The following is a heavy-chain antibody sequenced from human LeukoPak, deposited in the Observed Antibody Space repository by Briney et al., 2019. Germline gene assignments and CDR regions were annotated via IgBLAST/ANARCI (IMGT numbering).Heavy chain of an antibody. CDR1: GFTLCSNY. CDR3: ASFSVRDSNYVDY. Sequence: GGSLRHSCAASGFTLCSNYMRWVGQAPGKGRGCVSVIYSGGSTYYADDVKGRFTISRDNSKTTLYLKMNSLRAEDTAVYYCASFSVRDSNYVDYWGQGTLVTVSS. D-gene: IGHD4-11*01. J-gene: IGHJ4*02. CDR2: IYSGGST. V-gene: IGHV3-53*01.